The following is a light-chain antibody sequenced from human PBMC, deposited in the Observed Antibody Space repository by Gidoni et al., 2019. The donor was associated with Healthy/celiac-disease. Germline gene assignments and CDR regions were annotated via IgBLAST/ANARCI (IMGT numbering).Light chain of an antibody. CDR2: EGS. CDR3: CSYAGSSTFWV. V-gene: IGLV2-23*01. Sequence: QSALTQPASVSGSPGPSITLPCTATSSDVWSYNLVYWYQQHPGKAPKLMIYEGSKRPSGVSNRFSGSKSGNTASLTISGLQSEDEADYYCCSYAGSSTFWVFGGGTKLTVL. CDR1: SSDVWSYNL. J-gene: IGLJ3*02.